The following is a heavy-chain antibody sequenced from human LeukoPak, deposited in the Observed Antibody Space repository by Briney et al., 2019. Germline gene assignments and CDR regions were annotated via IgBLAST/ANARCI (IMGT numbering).Heavy chain of an antibody. V-gene: IGHV3-64D*09. Sequence: GGSLRLSCSASGFTFSIYVMHWVRQAPGKGLEDVSAISSNGGSTYYADSVKGRFTISRDNSKNTRFLQMSSLRAEDTAVYYCVKDDRYYYDRSGYPSWGQGTLVTVSS. CDR3: VKDDRYYYDRSGYPS. CDR1: GFTFSIYV. D-gene: IGHD3-22*01. J-gene: IGHJ4*02. CDR2: ISSNGGST.